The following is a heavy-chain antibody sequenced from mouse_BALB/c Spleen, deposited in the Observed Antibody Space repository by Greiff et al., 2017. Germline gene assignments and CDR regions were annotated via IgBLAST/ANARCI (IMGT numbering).Heavy chain of an antibody. D-gene: IGHD1-1*01. Sequence: EVKLQESGGGLVQPGGSMKLSCVASGFTFSSYWLSWVRPSPEKGLEWVAEIRLKSDNYATHYAESVKGKFTISRDDSKSRLYLQMNSLRAEDTGMYYCTRAPPYYYGSSSLAYWGQGTLVTVSA. CDR2: IRLKSDNYAT. V-gene: IGHV6-6*02. CDR1: GFTFSSYW. CDR3: TRAPPYYYGSSSLAY. J-gene: IGHJ3*01.